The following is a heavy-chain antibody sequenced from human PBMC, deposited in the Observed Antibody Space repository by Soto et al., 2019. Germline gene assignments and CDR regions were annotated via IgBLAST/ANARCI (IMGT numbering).Heavy chain of an antibody. CDR3: ARRIRGAAAGTRNWFDP. V-gene: IGHV1-69*13. CDR2: IIPIFGTA. D-gene: IGHD6-13*01. J-gene: IGHJ5*02. Sequence: SVKVSCKASGGTFSSYAISWVRQAPGQGLEWMGGIIPIFGTANYAQKFQGRVTITADESTSTAYMELSSLRSEDTAVYYCARRIRGAAAGTRNWFDPWGQGTLVTVSS. CDR1: GGTFSSYA.